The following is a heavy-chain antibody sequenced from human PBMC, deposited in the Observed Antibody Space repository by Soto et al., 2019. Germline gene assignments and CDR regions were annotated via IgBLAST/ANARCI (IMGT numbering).Heavy chain of an antibody. CDR3: ARGPKRFLEWLFPGPGSYYYYGMDV. CDR1: GGSFGGYY. CDR2: INHSGST. Sequence: SETLSLTCAVYGGSFGGYYWSWIRQPPGKGLEWIGEINHSGSTNYNPSPKSRVTISVDTSKNQFSLKLSSVTAADTAVYYCARGPKRFLEWLFPGPGSYYYYGMDVWGQGTTVTVSS. V-gene: IGHV4-34*01. D-gene: IGHD3-3*01. J-gene: IGHJ6*02.